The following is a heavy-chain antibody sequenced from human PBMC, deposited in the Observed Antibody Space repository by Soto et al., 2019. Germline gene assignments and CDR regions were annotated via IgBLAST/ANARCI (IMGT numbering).Heavy chain of an antibody. CDR1: GFRFSSSW. Sequence: EVQLVESGGGFVQPGGSLRLSCAGSGFRFSSSWMSWVRQAPGKGLEWVAHIKQDGSEKYYVDSAKGRFTISRDNAKTSLYLQMNNMRAEDTAVDYCESWADAEDEDQFQHGGQGTLVTGSA. D-gene: IGHD2-2*01. J-gene: IGHJ1*01. V-gene: IGHV3-7*01. CDR3: ESWADAEDEDQFQH. CDR2: IKQDGSEK.